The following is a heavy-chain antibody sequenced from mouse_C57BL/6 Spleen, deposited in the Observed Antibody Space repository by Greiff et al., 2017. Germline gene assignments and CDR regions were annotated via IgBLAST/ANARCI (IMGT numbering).Heavy chain of an antibody. J-gene: IGHJ4*01. CDR3: ARMGGSSYYYYAMDY. CDR1: GFSLTSYG. V-gene: IGHV2-2*01. Sequence: VKLQESGPGLVQPSQSLSITCTVSGFSLTSYGVHWVRQSPGKGLEWLGVIWSGGSTDYNAAFISRLSISKDNSKSQVFFKMNSLQADDTAIYYCARMGGSSYYYYAMDYWGQGTSVTVSS. D-gene: IGHD1-1*01. CDR2: IWSGGST.